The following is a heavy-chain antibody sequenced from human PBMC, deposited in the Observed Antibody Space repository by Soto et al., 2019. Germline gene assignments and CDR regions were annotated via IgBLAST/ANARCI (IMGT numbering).Heavy chain of an antibody. D-gene: IGHD5-12*01. Sequence: QVQLVQSGDEVKRPGASVKVSCTFSGYNFIDYGMSWVRQAPGQGLEWMGWIGGSNGETKFARKLQGRVTLTADTSTNTAYMELRSLRVDDTALYYCERDSKWLIMNGNYFDSWGQGTLVTVSS. V-gene: IGHV1-18*04. CDR1: GYNFIDYG. CDR2: IGGSNGET. J-gene: IGHJ4*02. CDR3: ERDSKWLIMNGNYFDS.